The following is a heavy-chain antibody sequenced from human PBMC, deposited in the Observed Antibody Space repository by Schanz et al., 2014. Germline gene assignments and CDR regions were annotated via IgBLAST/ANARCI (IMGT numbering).Heavy chain of an antibody. D-gene: IGHD1-1*01. V-gene: IGHV3-23*04. CDR1: EFTFSTDA. Sequence: EVQLVESGGGVVQPGRSLRLSCAASEFTFSTDAMSWVRQAPGKGLEWLSTIGTSGGTNYAESVKGRFTISRDNSKNTLYLQMNSLRAEDTAVYFCAKIERNEDWGQGTLVTVSS. CDR3: AKIERNED. CDR2: IGTSGGT. J-gene: IGHJ4*02.